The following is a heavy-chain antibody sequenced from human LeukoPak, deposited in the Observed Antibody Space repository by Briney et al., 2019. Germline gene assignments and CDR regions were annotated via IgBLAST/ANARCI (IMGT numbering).Heavy chain of an antibody. V-gene: IGHV1-2*06. Sequence: ASVKVSCKVSGYTFTDYYMHWVRQAPGQGLEWMGRINPNSGGTNYAQKFQGRVTMTRDTSISTAYMELSRLRSDDTAVYYCAREGYSSSPFQHWGQGTLVTVSS. CDR2: INPNSGGT. CDR3: AREGYSSSPFQH. D-gene: IGHD6-13*01. J-gene: IGHJ1*01. CDR1: GYTFTDYY.